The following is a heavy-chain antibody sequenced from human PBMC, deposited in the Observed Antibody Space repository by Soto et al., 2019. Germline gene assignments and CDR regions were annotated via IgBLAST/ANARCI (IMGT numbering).Heavy chain of an antibody. D-gene: IGHD2-8*01. CDR2: ISGSGGST. CDR3: AKHQLMVYATPLGY. Sequence: EVQLLESGGGLVQPGGSLRLSCAASGFTFSSYAMSWVRQAPGKGLGWVSAISGSGGSTYYADSVKGRFTISRDNSKNTLYLQMNSLRAEDTAVYYCAKHQLMVYATPLGYWGQGTLVTVSS. CDR1: GFTFSSYA. J-gene: IGHJ4*02. V-gene: IGHV3-23*01.